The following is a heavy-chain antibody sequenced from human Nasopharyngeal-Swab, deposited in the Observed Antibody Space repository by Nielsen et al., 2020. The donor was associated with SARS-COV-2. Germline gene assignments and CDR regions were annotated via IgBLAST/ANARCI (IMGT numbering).Heavy chain of an antibody. J-gene: IGHJ6*02. Sequence: GGSLRLSCAASGFTFSSYGMHWVRQAPGKGLEWVTLIWFEGTKKYYADSVKGRFTISRDTSKNTLFLQIHSLRAEDTTVYYCAREDYDILTGYYQDYYYYYGMDVWGQGTTVTVSS. D-gene: IGHD3-9*01. CDR2: IWFEGTKK. CDR3: AREDYDILTGYYQDYYYYYGMDV. V-gene: IGHV3-33*08. CDR1: GFTFSSYG.